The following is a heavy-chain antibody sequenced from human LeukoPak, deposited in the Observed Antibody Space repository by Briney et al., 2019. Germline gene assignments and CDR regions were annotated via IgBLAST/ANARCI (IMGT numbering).Heavy chain of an antibody. V-gene: IGHV3-48*01. CDR1: GFTFSSYS. D-gene: IGHD2-21*01. J-gene: IGHJ4*02. CDR2: IYSSGSTI. CDR3: ARDPHSLDY. Sequence: PGGSLRLSCTISGFTFSSYSVNWVRQAPGKGLEWVAYIYSSGSTIYYADSVQGRFTISRDNVKNFLYLQMNSLRPEDTAVYYCARDPHSLDYWGQGTLVTVSS.